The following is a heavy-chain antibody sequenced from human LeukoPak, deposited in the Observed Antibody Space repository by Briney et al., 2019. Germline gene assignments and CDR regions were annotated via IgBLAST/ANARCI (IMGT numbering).Heavy chain of an antibody. V-gene: IGHV3-21*01. CDR1: GFTFSSYS. J-gene: IGHJ4*02. Sequence: GGSLRLSCAASGFTFSSYSMNWVRQAPGKGLEWVSSISSSSSYIYYADSVKGRFTISRDNAKNSLYLQMNSLRAEDTAVCYCARDTTVVTLSDWGQGTLVTVSS. CDR2: ISSSSSYI. D-gene: IGHD2-21*02. CDR3: ARDTTVVTLSD.